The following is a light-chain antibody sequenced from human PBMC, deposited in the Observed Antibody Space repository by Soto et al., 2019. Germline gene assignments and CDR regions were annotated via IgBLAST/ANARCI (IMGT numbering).Light chain of an antibody. CDR3: QLSYNTLSLP. Sequence: DIQMTQSPSSLSASVGDRVTITCRASQSIGTSLNWYQQRPGKAHKLLIYAASSLQSGVRSRFSGSGSGTDFTLTMYSLHPEEFAPYYCQLSYNTLSLPFGQATR. CDR1: QSIGTS. V-gene: IGKV1-39*01. CDR2: AAS. J-gene: IGKJ5*01.